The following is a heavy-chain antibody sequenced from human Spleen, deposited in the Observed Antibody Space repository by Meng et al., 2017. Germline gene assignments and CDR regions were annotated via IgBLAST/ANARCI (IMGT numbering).Heavy chain of an antibody. CDR2: IYYSGST. D-gene: IGHD5-12*01. Sequence: ESLKISCTVSGGSSSKYYWGWIRQPPGKGLEWIGTIYYSGSTYYNPSLKSLVTISVDTSKNQFSLKLSSVTAADTAVYYCARALGGGYDLGSYYFDYWGQGTLVTVSS. CDR1: GGSSSKYY. CDR3: ARALGGGYDLGSYYFDY. J-gene: IGHJ4*02. V-gene: IGHV4-39*07.